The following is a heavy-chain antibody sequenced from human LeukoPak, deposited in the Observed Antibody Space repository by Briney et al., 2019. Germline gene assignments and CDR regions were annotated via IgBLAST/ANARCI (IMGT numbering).Heavy chain of an antibody. D-gene: IGHD5-24*01. CDR1: GGSFSGYY. CDR3: ARTVEMATIDY. CDR2: MNHSGST. Sequence: SETLSLTCAVYGGSFSGYYWSWIRQPPGKGLEWIGEMNHSGSTNYNPSLKSRVTISVDTSKNQFSLKLNSVTAADTAAYYCARTVEMATIDYWGQGTLVTVSS. V-gene: IGHV4-34*01. J-gene: IGHJ4*02.